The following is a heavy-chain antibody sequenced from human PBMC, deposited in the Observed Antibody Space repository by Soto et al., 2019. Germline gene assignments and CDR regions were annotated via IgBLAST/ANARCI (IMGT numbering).Heavy chain of an antibody. CDR3: ARGASLIRLVV. CDR2: ISSGSTNI. Sequence: PGGSLRLSCSASGFTFSRFGITWVRQAPGKGLEWVSSISSGSTNIFYAGSMKGRFTISRDNAKNSLYLQMNSLTSDDTAVYYGARGASLIRLVVRGQAPLVTVS. V-gene: IGHV3-21*01. J-gene: IGHJ4*02. CDR1: GFTFSRFG. D-gene: IGHD2-21*01.